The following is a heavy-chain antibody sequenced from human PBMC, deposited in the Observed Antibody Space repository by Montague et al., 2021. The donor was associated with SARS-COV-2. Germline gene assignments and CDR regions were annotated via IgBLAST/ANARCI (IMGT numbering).Heavy chain of an antibody. D-gene: IGHD3-22*01. CDR2: ISGSGGST. J-gene: IGHJ6*02. CDR3: AKDYYDSSGQYYYYYGMDV. CDR1: GFTFSSYA. Sequence: SLRLSCAASGFTFSSYAMSWVRQAPGKGLEWVSAISGSGGSTYYADSVEGRFTISRDNSKNTLYLQMNSLRAEDTAVYYCAKDYYDSSGQYYYYYGMDVWGQGTTVTVSS. V-gene: IGHV3-23*01.